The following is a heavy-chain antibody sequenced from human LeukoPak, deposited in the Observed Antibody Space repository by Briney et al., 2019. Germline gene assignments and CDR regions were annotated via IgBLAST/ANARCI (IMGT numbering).Heavy chain of an antibody. D-gene: IGHD2-2*01. CDR2: IYHSGST. V-gene: IGHV4-38-2*02. CDR1: SYSISSGYY. Sequence: PSETLSLTCTVSSYSISSGYYWGWIRQPPGKGLEWIGSIYHSGSTYYNPSLKSRVTISVDTSKNQFSLKLSSVTAADTAVYYCARGGRDIVVVPAAQPPLGSKQYYFDYWGQGTLVTVSS. CDR3: ARGGRDIVVVPAAQPPLGSKQYYFDY. J-gene: IGHJ4*02.